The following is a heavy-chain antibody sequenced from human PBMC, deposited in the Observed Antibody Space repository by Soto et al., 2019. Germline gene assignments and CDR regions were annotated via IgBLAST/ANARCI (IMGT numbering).Heavy chain of an antibody. D-gene: IGHD2-2*01. Sequence: SGPTLVNPTETLTLTCTVSGFSLSNARMGVSWIRQPPGKALEWLAHIFSNDEKSYSTSLKSRLTISKDTSKSQVVLTITNMDPVDTATYYCARILKGYCSSTSCYPPRLLYFDYWGQGTLVTVSS. V-gene: IGHV2-26*01. CDR1: GFSLSNARMG. CDR3: ARILKGYCSSTSCYPPRLLYFDY. J-gene: IGHJ4*02. CDR2: IFSNDEK.